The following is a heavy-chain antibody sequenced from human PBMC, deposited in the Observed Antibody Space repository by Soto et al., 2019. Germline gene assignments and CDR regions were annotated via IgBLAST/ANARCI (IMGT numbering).Heavy chain of an antibody. J-gene: IGHJ6*02. Sequence: ASVKVSCKASGYTFTSYGISWVRQAPGQGLEWMGWISAYNGNTNYPQSLQGRLTMTTDTSTTTAYMEPRNLRSDDTAVYYCARDPYHVLMVNAPNLYGMDVWGQGTTVTVSS. V-gene: IGHV1-18*01. CDR1: GYTFTSYG. CDR2: ISAYNGNT. D-gene: IGHD2-8*01. CDR3: ARDPYHVLMVNAPNLYGMDV.